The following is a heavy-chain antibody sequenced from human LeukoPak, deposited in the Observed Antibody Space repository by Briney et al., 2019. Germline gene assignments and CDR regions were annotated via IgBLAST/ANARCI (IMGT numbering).Heavy chain of an antibody. V-gene: IGHV1-46*01. J-gene: IGHJ5*02. Sequence: ASVKVSCKASGYTFIRNYIHWVRQAPGQGLEWMGIINPSSVSTSYAQKFQGRVTMTGDMSTSTVYMELSSLRFEDTAVYYCARVMGIKRGYSGYDSWGQGTVVTVSS. CDR3: ARVMGIKRGYSGYDS. D-gene: IGHD5-12*01. CDR2: INPSSVST. CDR1: GYTFIRNY.